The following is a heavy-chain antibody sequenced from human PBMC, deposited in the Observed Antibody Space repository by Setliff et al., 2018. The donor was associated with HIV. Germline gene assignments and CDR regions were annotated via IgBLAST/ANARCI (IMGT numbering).Heavy chain of an antibody. CDR1: GFTFDDYA. CDR2: ISWNGVNT. J-gene: IGHJ4*02. Sequence: GGSLRLSCAASGFTFDDYAMHWVRQVPGKGLEWISLISWNGVNTYYSDSVKGRFTISRDNSRNSLYLQMNSLRAEDTALYYCAKGPTGSGSAYLDYWGQGTLVTVSS. D-gene: IGHD3-10*01. V-gene: IGHV3-43D*03. CDR3: AKGPTGSGSAYLDY.